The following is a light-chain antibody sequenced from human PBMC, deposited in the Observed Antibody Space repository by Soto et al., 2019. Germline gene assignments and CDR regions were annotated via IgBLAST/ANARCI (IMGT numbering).Light chain of an antibody. CDR1: QSVLYSPNNKSY. V-gene: IGKV4-1*01. Sequence: DIVMTQSPDSLAVSLGERATINCKSSQSVLYSPNNKSYLAWYKQKPGQPPKLLIYWASTRQSGVPDRLGGSGSWPDFTLTIAGLQAEDVAASYCPQYYSIPITFRPGTRPEIK. CDR2: WAS. CDR3: PQYYSIPIT. J-gene: IGKJ5*01.